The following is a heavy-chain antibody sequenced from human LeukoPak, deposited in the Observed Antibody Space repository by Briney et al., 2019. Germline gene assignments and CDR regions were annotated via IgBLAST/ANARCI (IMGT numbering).Heavy chain of an antibody. J-gene: IGHJ5*02. CDR2: ISSSGSST. D-gene: IGHD6-6*01. V-gene: IGHV3-23*01. Sequence: GGSLRLSCAASGFTFSSYAMNWVRQAPGKGLEWVSAISSSGSSTYYADSVKGRFTISRDNSKNTLYLQMSSLRAEDTAVYYCAKDRGQLVPKYNWFDPWGQGTLVTVSS. CDR1: GFTFSSYA. CDR3: AKDRGQLVPKYNWFDP.